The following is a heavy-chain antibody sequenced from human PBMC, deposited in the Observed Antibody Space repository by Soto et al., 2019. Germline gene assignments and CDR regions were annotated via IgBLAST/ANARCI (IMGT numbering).Heavy chain of an antibody. V-gene: IGHV1-69*13. D-gene: IGHD4-4*01. CDR1: GGTFSSYA. CDR3: AREPEDGVTTLGYVMDV. J-gene: IGHJ6*02. Sequence: GASVKVSCKASGGTFSSYAISWVRQAPGQGLEWMGGIIPIFGTANYAQKFQGRVTITADESTSKAYMELSSLRSEDTAVYYCAREPEDGVTTLGYVMDVWGQGTTVTVSS. CDR2: IIPIFGTA.